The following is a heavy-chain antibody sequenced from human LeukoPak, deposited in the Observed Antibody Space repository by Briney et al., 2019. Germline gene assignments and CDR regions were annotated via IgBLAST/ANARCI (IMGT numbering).Heavy chain of an antibody. J-gene: IGHJ5*02. Sequence: SGGSLRLSCAASGFTFSDYNMRWIRQAPGKGLEWVSSISSSSSYIYYADSVKGRFTISRDNSKNTLYLQMNSLRAEDTAVYYCAKDGSSGYYLTGNWFDPWGQGTLVTVSS. CDR1: GFTFSDYN. D-gene: IGHD3-22*01. V-gene: IGHV3-11*05. CDR2: ISSSSSYI. CDR3: AKDGSSGYYLTGNWFDP.